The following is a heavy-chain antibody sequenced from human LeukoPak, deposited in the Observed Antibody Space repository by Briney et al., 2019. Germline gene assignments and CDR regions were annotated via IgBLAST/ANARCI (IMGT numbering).Heavy chain of an antibody. V-gene: IGHV4-30-2*01. J-gene: IGHJ4*02. D-gene: IGHD3-10*01. CDR1: GGSITSSGYS. Sequence: PSETLSLTCAVSGGSITSSGYSWNWIRKAPGKGLEWIGYMYHSEKTYYNPSLKSRVTISVDVSKNQFSLKLSSVTAADTAVYYCARGLRGHYYGSGRPMYYFDYWGQGTLVTVSS. CDR2: MYHSEKT. CDR3: ARGLRGHYYGSGRPMYYFDY.